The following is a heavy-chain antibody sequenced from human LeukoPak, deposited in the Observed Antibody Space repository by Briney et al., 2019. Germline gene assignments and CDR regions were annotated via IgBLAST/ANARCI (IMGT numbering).Heavy chain of an antibody. J-gene: IGHJ4*02. D-gene: IGHD1-26*01. CDR2: IYTSGST. CDR3: ATLQEDPFGWATTPLDY. CDR1: GYSISSGYY. Sequence: PSETLSLTCTVSGYSISSGYYWGWIRQPPGKGLEWIGRIYTSGSTNYNPSLKSRVTISVDTSKNQFSLKLSSVTAADTAVYYCATLQEDPFGWATTPLDYWGQGTLVTVSS. V-gene: IGHV4-38-2*02.